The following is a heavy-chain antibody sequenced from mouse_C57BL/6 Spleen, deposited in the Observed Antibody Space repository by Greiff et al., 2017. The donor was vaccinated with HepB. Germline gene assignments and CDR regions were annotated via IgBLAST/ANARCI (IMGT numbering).Heavy chain of an antibody. CDR1: GFTFSSYG. CDR3: ARVYGSSQYYFDY. Sequence: EVQVVESGGDLVKPGGSLKLSCAASGFTFSSYGMSWVRQTPDKRLEWVATISSGGSYTYYPDSVKGRFTISRDNAKNTLYLQMSSLKSEDTAMYYCARVYGSSQYYFDYWGQGTTLTVSS. J-gene: IGHJ2*01. CDR2: ISSGGSYT. D-gene: IGHD1-1*01. V-gene: IGHV5-6*01.